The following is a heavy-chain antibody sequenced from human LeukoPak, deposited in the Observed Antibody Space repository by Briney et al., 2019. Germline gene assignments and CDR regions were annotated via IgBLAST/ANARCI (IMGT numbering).Heavy chain of an antibody. D-gene: IGHD2-2*01. CDR3: ARGGNGVVPAAAVYYYYYYMDV. J-gene: IGHJ6*03. CDR1: GGTFSSYA. Sequence: SVNVSCKASGGTFSSYAISWVRQAPGQGLEWMGGIIPIFGTANYAQKFQGRVTITADKSTSTAYMELSSLRPEDTAVYYCARGGNGVVPAAAVYYYYYYMDVWGKGTTVTVSS. V-gene: IGHV1-69*06. CDR2: IIPIFGTA.